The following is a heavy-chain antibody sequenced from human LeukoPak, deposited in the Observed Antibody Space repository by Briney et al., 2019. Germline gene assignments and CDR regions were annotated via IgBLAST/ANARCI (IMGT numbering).Heavy chain of an antibody. Sequence: TGGSLRLSCAASGFTFSTYSMTWVRQAPGKGLEWVSSISSSSSYIYYADSVKGRFTISRDNAKNSLYLQMNSLRAEDTAVYYCARVEEATSLNYYYYGMDVWGLGTTVTVSS. V-gene: IGHV3-21*01. CDR3: ARVEEATSLNYYYYGMDV. D-gene: IGHD5-12*01. CDR2: ISSSSSYI. CDR1: GFTFSTYS. J-gene: IGHJ6*02.